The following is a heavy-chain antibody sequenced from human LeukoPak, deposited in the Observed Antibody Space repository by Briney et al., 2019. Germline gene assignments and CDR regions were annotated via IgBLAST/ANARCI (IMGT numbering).Heavy chain of an antibody. J-gene: IGHJ4*02. V-gene: IGHV1-18*01. D-gene: IGHD2-2*01. Sequence: GASVKVSCKASGYTFTNYGFSWVRQAPGQGLEWMGWISPYDGNTKYAQRVQGRVTMTTDTSTSTAYMELRSLRSDDTAVYYCARDDAVVPAALDYWGQGTLVTVSS. CDR3: ARDDAVVPAALDY. CDR1: GYTFTNYG. CDR2: ISPYDGNT.